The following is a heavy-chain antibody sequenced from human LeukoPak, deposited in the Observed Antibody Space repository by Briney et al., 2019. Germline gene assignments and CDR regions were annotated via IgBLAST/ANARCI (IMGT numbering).Heavy chain of an antibody. CDR3: ARFSSGWYIFDY. J-gene: IGHJ4*02. V-gene: IGHV4-34*01. D-gene: IGHD6-19*01. CDR1: GGFFSGYY. CDR2: INHSGST. Sequence: PSETLSLTCAVYGGFFSGYYWSWIRQPPGKGLEGSGEINHSGSTNYNPSLKSRVTISVDPYKNQYSLKLSSVTAADPAVYYCARFSSGWYIFDYWGQGTLVTVSS.